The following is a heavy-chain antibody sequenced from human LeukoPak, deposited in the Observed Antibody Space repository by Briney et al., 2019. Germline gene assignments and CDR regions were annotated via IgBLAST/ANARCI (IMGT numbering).Heavy chain of an antibody. V-gene: IGHV4-59*01. CDR3: ARDSIYDSSGYYYGEY. Sequence: SETLSLTCTVSGGSFSSYYWSWIRQPPGKGLEWIGYIYYSGSTNYNPSLKSRVTISVDTSKNQFSLKLRSVTAADTAVYYCARDSIYDSSGYYYGEYWGQGTLVTVSS. J-gene: IGHJ4*02. CDR1: GGSFSSYY. D-gene: IGHD3-22*01. CDR2: IYYSGST.